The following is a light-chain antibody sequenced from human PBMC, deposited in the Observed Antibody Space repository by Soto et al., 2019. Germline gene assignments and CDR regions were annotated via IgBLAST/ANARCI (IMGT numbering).Light chain of an antibody. CDR1: QSVSTN. J-gene: IGKJ5*01. Sequence: EIVLTQSPATLSVSPGERATLSCRASQSVSTNLAWYQQKLGQAPRVLIYGSSSRATGVPARVSGSGSGTEFNLTIRSLQSEDSGIYYCLQDNDWPLSTFGQGTRLEIK. CDR2: GSS. V-gene: IGKV3-15*01. CDR3: LQDNDWPLST.